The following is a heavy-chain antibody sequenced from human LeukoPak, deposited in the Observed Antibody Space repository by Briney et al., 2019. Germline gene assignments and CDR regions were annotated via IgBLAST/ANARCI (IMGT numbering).Heavy chain of an antibody. V-gene: IGHV1-69*13. J-gene: IGHJ5*02. Sequence: SVKVSCKASGGTFSSYAISWVRQAPGQGLEWMGGIIPIFGAANYAQKFQGRVTITADESTSTAYMELSSLRSEDTAVYYCARGDVVYAIGYNWFDPWGQGTLVTVSS. CDR2: IIPIFGAA. CDR3: ARGDVVYAIGYNWFDP. D-gene: IGHD2-8*02. CDR1: GGTFSSYA.